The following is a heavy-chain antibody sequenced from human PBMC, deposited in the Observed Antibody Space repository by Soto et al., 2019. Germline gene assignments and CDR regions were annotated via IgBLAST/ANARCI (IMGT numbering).Heavy chain of an antibody. CDR2: IYYSGST. CDR1: GGSISSYY. Sequence: SETLSLTCTVSGGSISSYYWSWIRQPPGKGLEWIGYIYYSGSTNYNPSLKSRVTISVDTSKNQFSPKLSSVTAADTAVYYCARQQQLGFDYWGQGTLVTVSS. CDR3: ARQQQLGFDY. J-gene: IGHJ4*02. V-gene: IGHV4-59*08. D-gene: IGHD6-13*01.